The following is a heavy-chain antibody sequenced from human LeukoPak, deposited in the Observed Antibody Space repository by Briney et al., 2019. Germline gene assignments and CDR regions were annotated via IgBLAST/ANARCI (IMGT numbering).Heavy chain of an antibody. J-gene: IGHJ5*02. CDR2: IYYSGST. Sequence: TSETLSLTCAVSGGSISSSSYYWGWIRQPPGEGLEWIGSIYYSGSTYYNPSLKSRVTISVDTSKNQFSLKLSSVTAADTAVYYCARLGQLPLFALRLYNWFDPWGQGTLVTVSS. CDR3: ARLGQLPLFALRLYNWFDP. CDR1: GGSISSSSYY. V-gene: IGHV4-39*01. D-gene: IGHD1-1*01.